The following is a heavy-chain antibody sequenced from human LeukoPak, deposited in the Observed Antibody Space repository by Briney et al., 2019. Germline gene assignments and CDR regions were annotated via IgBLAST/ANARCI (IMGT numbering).Heavy chain of an antibody. V-gene: IGHV4-61*02. CDR2: IYTSGST. J-gene: IGHJ5*02. CDR1: GGSISSGSYY. Sequence: PSETLSLTCTVSGGSISSGSYYWSWIRQPAGKGLEWIGRIYTSGSTNYNPSLKSRVTISVDTSKNQFSLKLSSVTAADTAVYYCARAGYSYGPLILVSNGWFDPWGQGTLVTVSS. CDR3: ARAGYSYGPLILVSNGWFDP. D-gene: IGHD5-18*01.